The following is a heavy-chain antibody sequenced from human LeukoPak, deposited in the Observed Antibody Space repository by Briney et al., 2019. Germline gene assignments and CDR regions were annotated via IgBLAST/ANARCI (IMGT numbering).Heavy chain of an antibody. CDR3: ARELGSSRAY. J-gene: IGHJ4*02. CDR2: INPNSGGT. Sequence: ASVKVSCKASGYTFTSYGISWVRQAPGQGLEWMGWINPNSGGTNYAQKFQGRVTMTRDTSISTAYMELSRLRSDDTAVYYCARELGSSRAYWGQGTLVTVSS. CDR1: GYTFTSYG. V-gene: IGHV1-2*02. D-gene: IGHD1-26*01.